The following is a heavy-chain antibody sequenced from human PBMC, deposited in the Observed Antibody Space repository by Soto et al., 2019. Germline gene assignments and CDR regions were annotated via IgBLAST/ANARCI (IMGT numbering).Heavy chain of an antibody. J-gene: IGHJ4*02. CDR3: ARALVEGYGWFDY. D-gene: IGHD5-12*01. Sequence: GGSLRLSCAASGFTFSSYTMNWVRQAPGKGLEWVSSISSSSSYIYYADSVKGRFTISRDRAKNSLYLQLNSLRAEDTAVYYSARALVEGYGWFDYWGQGTLVTVSS. CDR1: GFTFSSYT. CDR2: ISSSSSYI. V-gene: IGHV3-21*01.